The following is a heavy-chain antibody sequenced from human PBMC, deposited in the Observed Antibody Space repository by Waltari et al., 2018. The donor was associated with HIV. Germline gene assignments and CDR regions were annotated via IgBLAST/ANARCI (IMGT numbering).Heavy chain of an antibody. Sequence: TFANYDIHWVRQAAGQGLEWMGWMNPNSGNTGYTQKFQGRVSMTRNTSTTTAYMELSSLTSDDTALYYCTRGLGYSSFPFDHWGQGTQVTVSS. CDR1: TFANYD. J-gene: IGHJ4*02. D-gene: IGHD6-19*01. CDR3: TRGLGYSSFPFDH. V-gene: IGHV1-8*02. CDR2: MNPNSGNT.